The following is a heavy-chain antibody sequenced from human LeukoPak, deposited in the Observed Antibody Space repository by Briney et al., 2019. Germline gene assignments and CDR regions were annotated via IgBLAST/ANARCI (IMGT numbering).Heavy chain of an antibody. CDR2: INHRGST. J-gene: IGHJ4*02. D-gene: IGHD6-6*01. CDR3: ALHSSSALFDY. CDR1: GGSFSGYY. V-gene: IGHV4-34*01. Sequence: SETLSLTCAVYGGSFSGYYWRWIRQPPGKGLEWIGEINHRGSTNYNPSLKSRVTISVDTSKNQFSLKLSSVTAADTAVYYCALHSSSALFDYWGQGTLVTVSS.